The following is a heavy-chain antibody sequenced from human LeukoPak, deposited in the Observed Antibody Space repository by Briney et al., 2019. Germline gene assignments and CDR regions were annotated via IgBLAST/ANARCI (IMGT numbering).Heavy chain of an antibody. CDR2: IYPGDSDT. J-gene: IGHJ5*02. V-gene: IGHV5-51*01. D-gene: IGHD1-7*01. CDR3: ARLGITGTVYIWFDP. Sequence: GESLKISCKGSGYSFTSYWIGWVRQMPGKGLEWMGIIYPGDSDTRYSPSFQGQVTISADKSISTAYLQWSSLKASDTAMYYCARLGITGTVYIWFDPWGQGTLVTVSS. CDR1: GYSFTSYW.